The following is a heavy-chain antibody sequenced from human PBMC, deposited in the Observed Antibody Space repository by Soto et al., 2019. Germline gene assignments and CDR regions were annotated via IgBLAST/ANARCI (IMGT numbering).Heavy chain of an antibody. CDR3: ARDLVDCSSTSCPRGYYYYGMDV. CDR1: VFTFISYS. V-gene: IGHV3-21*01. D-gene: IGHD2-2*01. Sequence: PGWSLRLSCASSVFTFISYSMNWVRQAPGKGLEWVSSISSSSSYIYYADSVKGRFTISRDNAKNSLYLQMNSLRAEDTAVYYCARDLVDCSSTSCPRGYYYYGMDVWGQGTTVTVSS. CDR2: ISSSSSYI. J-gene: IGHJ6*02.